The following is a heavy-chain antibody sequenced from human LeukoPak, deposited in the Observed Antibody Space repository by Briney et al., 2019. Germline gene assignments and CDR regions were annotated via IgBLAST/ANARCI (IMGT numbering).Heavy chain of an antibody. CDR3: AKKTPGIHPFDS. D-gene: IGHD6-13*01. J-gene: IGHJ4*02. V-gene: IGHV3-23*01. Sequence: PGGSLRLSWAASGLTFRTSAFSWVRQSPGGGLELVSTVGTDSDTYYADSVKGRFTISRDNSKNTVYLQMTGLRADDTAVYYCAKKTPGIHPFDSWGQGTLVTVSP. CDR2: VGTDSDT. CDR1: GLTFRTSA.